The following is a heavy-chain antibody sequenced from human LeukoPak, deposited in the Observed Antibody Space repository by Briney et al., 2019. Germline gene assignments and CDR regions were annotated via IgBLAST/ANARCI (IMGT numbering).Heavy chain of an antibody. V-gene: IGHV3-21*04. CDR2: ISGNSSYI. CDR1: GFTFSSYS. D-gene: IGHD6-19*01. J-gene: IGHJ3*02. Sequence: GGSLRLSCAASGFTFSSYSMNWVRQAPGKGLEWGSSISGNSSYIYYADSVKGRLTISRDNSKNTLYLQMNSLRAEDTAVYYFAAGIRAVAGTDAFDIWGQGTMVTVSS. CDR3: AAGIRAVAGTDAFDI.